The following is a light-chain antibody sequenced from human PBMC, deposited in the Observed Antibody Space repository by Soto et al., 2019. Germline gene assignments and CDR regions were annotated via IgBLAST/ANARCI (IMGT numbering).Light chain of an antibody. J-gene: IGKJ4*01. Sequence: DIRMTQSPSSLSASIVDIITITCRASQSISTYLNWYQQKPGKAPKLLIYGASTLQNGVPSRFSGSGSATDYTLTISGLQPEDFATYYCQQSFITPPLTFGGGTKVEMK. CDR1: QSISTY. V-gene: IGKV1-39*01. CDR2: GAS. CDR3: QQSFITPPLT.